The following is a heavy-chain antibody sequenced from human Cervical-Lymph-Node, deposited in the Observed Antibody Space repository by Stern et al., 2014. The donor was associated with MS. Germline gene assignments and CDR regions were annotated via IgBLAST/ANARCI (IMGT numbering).Heavy chain of an antibody. CDR2: ISANNGAT. V-gene: IGHV1-18*01. J-gene: IGHJ4*02. D-gene: IGHD2-15*01. CDR3: ARGGAYCSGGNCYSLDY. Sequence: QVQLVQSGPEVKKPGASVKVSCTASTYTFRNYGITWVRQVPGQGLEWMGWISANNGATNYAQKFQGRVTMTTDTSTSTAYMELRGLRSDDTALYFCARGGAYCSGGNCYSLDYWGQGTLVTVSS. CDR1: TYTFRNYG.